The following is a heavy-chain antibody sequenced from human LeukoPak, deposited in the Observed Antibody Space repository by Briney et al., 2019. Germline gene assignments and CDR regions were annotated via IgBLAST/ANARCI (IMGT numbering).Heavy chain of an antibody. D-gene: IGHD4-17*01. V-gene: IGHV1-8*01. CDR3: ARTPPDYGIDY. J-gene: IGHJ4*02. CDR1: GYTFTGYD. CDR2: MSPNSGNT. Sequence: ASVKVSCKASGYTFTGYDINWVRQATGQGLEWMGWMSPNSGNTGYAQKFQGRITMTKSTSISTAYMELSDLESEDTAVYYCARTPPDYGIDYWGQGTLVTVSS.